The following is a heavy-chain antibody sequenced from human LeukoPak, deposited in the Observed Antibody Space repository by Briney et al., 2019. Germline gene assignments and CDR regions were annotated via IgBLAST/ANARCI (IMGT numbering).Heavy chain of an antibody. Sequence: ASVKVSCKASGYTFSTYPMNWVRQAPGQGLEWMGRINPNSGGTNYAQKFQGRVTMTRDTSISTAYMELSRLRSDDTAVYYCARDPRLMITVTPGDYWGQGTLVTVSS. CDR2: INPNSGGT. J-gene: IGHJ4*02. CDR1: GYTFSTYP. D-gene: IGHD4-17*01. CDR3: ARDPRLMITVTPGDY. V-gene: IGHV1-2*06.